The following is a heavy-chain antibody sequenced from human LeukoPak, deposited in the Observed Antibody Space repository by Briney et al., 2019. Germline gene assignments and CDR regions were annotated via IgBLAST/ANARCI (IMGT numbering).Heavy chain of an antibody. CDR3: ARVGGNDAFDI. D-gene: IGHD1-14*01. CDR1: GGSISSYY. Sequence: PSETLSLTCTVSGGSISSYYWSWIRQPPGKGLEWIGYIYYSGSTNYNPSLKSRVTISVDTSKNQFSLKLSSVIAADTAVYYCARVGGNDAFDIWGQGTMVTVSS. J-gene: IGHJ3*02. V-gene: IGHV4-59*01. CDR2: IYYSGST.